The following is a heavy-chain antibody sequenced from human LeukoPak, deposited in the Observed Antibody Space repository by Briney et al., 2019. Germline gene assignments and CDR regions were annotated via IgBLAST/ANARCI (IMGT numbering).Heavy chain of an antibody. CDR2: IVGSGGST. D-gene: IGHD2-15*01. CDR1: RFTFSAYG. CDR3: AKGMGIVVVVAAERVFDY. V-gene: IGHV3-23*01. J-gene: IGHJ4*02. Sequence: GRSPRLSCAASRFTFSAYGMHWVRQAPGKGLEWVSAIVGSGGSTYYADSVKGRFTISRDNPKNTLYLQMNSLRAEDTAVYYCAKGMGIVVVVAAERVFDYWGQGTLVTVSS.